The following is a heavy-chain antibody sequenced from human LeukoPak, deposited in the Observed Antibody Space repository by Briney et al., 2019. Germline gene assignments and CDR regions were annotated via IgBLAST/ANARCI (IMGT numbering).Heavy chain of an antibody. Sequence: GRSLRLSCAASGFTFSSYAMHWVRQAPGKGLEWVAFIRYDGSNKYYADSVKGRFTISRDNSKNTLYLQMNSLRAEDTAVYYCAKVGKSDRNNFFTTKEKQLDYWGQGTLLTVSS. J-gene: IGHJ4*02. D-gene: IGHD1/OR15-1a*01. CDR1: GFTFSSYA. V-gene: IGHV3-30*02. CDR3: AKVGKSDRNNFFTTKEKQLDY. CDR2: IRYDGSNK.